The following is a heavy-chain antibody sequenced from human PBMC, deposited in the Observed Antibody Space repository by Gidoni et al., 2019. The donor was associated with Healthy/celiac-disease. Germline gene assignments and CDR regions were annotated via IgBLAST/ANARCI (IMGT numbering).Heavy chain of an antibody. Sequence: QVQLQQWRAGLLKPSETLSLTCAVYGGSFSGYYWTWIRQPPGKGLEWLGEINHSGSTNYNPSLKSRVTISVDTSKNQFSLKLSSVTAADTAVYYCARGPHLYSSSSAAVGMIGTEFDYWGQGTLVTVSS. V-gene: IGHV4-34*01. CDR1: GGSFSGYY. J-gene: IGHJ4*02. CDR3: ARGPHLYSSSSAAVGMIGTEFDY. D-gene: IGHD6-6*01. CDR2: INHSGST.